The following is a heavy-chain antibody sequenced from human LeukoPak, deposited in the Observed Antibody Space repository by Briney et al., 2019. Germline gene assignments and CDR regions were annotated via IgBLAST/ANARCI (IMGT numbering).Heavy chain of an antibody. V-gene: IGHV3-48*01. CDR3: ARDPDIDYYDSSGYPHYYDY. D-gene: IGHD3-22*01. CDR1: GFTFSSYS. CDR2: ISSSSSTI. J-gene: IGHJ4*02. Sequence: GGSLRLSCAASGFTFSSYSMNWVRQAPGKGLEGVSYISSSSSTIYYADSVKGRFTISRDNAKNSLYLQMNSLRAEDTAVYYCARDPDIDYYDSSGYPHYYDYWGQGTLVTVSS.